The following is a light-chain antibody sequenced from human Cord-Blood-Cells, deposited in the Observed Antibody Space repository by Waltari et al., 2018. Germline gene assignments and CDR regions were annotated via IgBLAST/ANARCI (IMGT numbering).Light chain of an antibody. J-gene: IGLJ1*01. V-gene: IGLV2-8*01. Sequence: QSALTQPPSASGSPGQSVTISCTGTSSDVGGYNYVSWYQQHPGKAPKLMIYEVSKRPSGVPDRFSGSKSGNTASLTVSGLQAEDEADYYCSSYAGNNVAFGTGTKVTVL. CDR1: SSDVGGYNY. CDR3: SSYAGNNVA. CDR2: EVS.